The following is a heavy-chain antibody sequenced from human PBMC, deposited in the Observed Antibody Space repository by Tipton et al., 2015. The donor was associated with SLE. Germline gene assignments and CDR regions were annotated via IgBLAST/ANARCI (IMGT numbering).Heavy chain of an antibody. V-gene: IGHV4-30-2*01. D-gene: IGHD2-21*01. CDR2: IYHSGST. Sequence: TLSLTCAVSGGSISSGGYSWSWIRQPPGTGLEWVGYIYHSGSTYYNPSLKSRVTISIDRSKNQFSLKLSSVTAADTAVYYCARVAYCGGDCSFHGMDVWGQGTTVTVSS. J-gene: IGHJ6*02. CDR3: ARVAYCGGDCSFHGMDV. CDR1: GGSISSGGYS.